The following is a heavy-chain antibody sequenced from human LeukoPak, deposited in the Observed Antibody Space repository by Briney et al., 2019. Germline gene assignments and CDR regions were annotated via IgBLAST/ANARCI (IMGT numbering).Heavy chain of an antibody. D-gene: IGHD3-10*01. V-gene: IGHV3-7*01. CDR1: GFTFSGDW. J-gene: IGHJ6*04. CDR2: IKEDAGEK. Sequence: GGSLRLSCAASGFTFSGDWMSWLRQAPGKGLEWVANIKEDAGEKYYVDSVKGRFTISRDNAKNSLYLQMNGLRAEDTAVYYCARDRGFGQADVWGKGTTVTVSS. CDR3: ARDRGFGQADV.